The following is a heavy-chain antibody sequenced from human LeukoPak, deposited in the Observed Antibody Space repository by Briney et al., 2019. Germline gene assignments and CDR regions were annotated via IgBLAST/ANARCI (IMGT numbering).Heavy chain of an antibody. V-gene: IGHV3-23*01. D-gene: IGHD4-17*01. CDR2: ISGSGGST. J-gene: IGHJ4*02. CDR1: GFTFSSYA. CDR3: AKGLYGDYVEYFDY. Sequence: GGSLRLSCAASGFTFSSYAMSWVRQAPGKGLEWVSAISGSGGSTYYANSVKGRFTISRDNSKNTLYLQMNSLRAEDTAVYYCAKGLYGDYVEYFDYWGQGTLVTVSS.